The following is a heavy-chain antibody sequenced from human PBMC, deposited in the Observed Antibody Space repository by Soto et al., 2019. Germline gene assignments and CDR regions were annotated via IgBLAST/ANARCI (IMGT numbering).Heavy chain of an antibody. J-gene: IGHJ5*02. D-gene: IGHD1-26*01. CDR2: IRNKANYYTT. CDR1: GFPFSDLY. V-gene: IGHV3-72*01. Sequence: EVQVVESGGGLVQPGGSLRLSCAASGFPFSDLYIDLVRQAPGKGLEWVARIRNKANYYTTDYAASVKGRFTISRDDSKNSVYLQMNSLKSVDTAVYYCLIVGGTRTWGQGTLVSVSS. CDR3: LIVGGTRT.